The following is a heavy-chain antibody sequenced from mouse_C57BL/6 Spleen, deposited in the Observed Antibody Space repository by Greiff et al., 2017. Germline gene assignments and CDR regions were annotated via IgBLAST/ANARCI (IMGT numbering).Heavy chain of an antibody. CDR3: ALTGTFYYFDY. D-gene: IGHD4-1*01. J-gene: IGHJ2*01. CDR2: IYPGDGDT. CDR1: GYAFSSSW. Sequence: QQSGPELVKPGASVKISCKASGYAFSSSWMNWVKQRPGKGLEWIGRIYPGDGDTNYNGKFKGKATLTADKSSSTAYMQLSSLTSEDSAVYFCALTGTFYYFDYWGQGTTLTVSS. V-gene: IGHV1-82*01.